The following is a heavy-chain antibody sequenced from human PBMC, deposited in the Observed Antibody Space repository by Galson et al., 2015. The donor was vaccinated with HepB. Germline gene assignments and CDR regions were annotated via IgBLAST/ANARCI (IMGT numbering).Heavy chain of an antibody. CDR1: GFTFSSSA. CDR2: ISYDGSNK. D-gene: IGHD3-10*01. V-gene: IGHV3-30-3*01. Sequence: SLRLSCGASGFTFSSSAMHWARQGPGKGLAWVAVISYDGSNKYYADSVKGRFTISRDNSKNTLYLQLNSLRAEDTAVYYCARVHYGSGSYRTPYYYYYGMDVWGQGTTVTVSS. CDR3: ARVHYGSGSYRTPYYYYYGMDV. J-gene: IGHJ6*02.